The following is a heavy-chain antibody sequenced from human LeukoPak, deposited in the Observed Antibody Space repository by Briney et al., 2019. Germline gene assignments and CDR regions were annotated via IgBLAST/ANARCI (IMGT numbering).Heavy chain of an antibody. J-gene: IGHJ4*02. CDR2: ISGSGGST. Sequence: GGSLRLSCAASGFTFSSYAMSWVRQAPGKGLEWVSAISGSGGSTYYADSVKGRFTISRDNSKNTLYLQMNSLRAEDMAVYYCAKDRGIVGATTGDFDYWGQGTLVTVSS. V-gene: IGHV3-23*01. D-gene: IGHD1-26*01. CDR3: AKDRGIVGATTGDFDY. CDR1: GFTFSSYA.